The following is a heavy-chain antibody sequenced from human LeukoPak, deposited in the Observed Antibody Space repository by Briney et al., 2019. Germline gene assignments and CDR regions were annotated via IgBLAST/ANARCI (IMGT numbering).Heavy chain of an antibody. CDR3: ARDPELQGPHHYYMDV. Sequence: GGSLRLSCAASGFTFDDYGMSWVRQAPGKGLEWVSGINWNGGSTGYADSVKGRFTISRDNAKNSLYLQMNSLRAQDTALYYFARDPELQGPHHYYMDVWGKGTTVTVSS. J-gene: IGHJ6*03. D-gene: IGHD1-26*01. CDR1: GFTFDDYG. CDR2: INWNGGST. V-gene: IGHV3-20*04.